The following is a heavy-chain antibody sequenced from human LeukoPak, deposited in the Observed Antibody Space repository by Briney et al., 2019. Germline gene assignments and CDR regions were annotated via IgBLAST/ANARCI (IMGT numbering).Heavy chain of an antibody. CDR1: GGSFSGYY. Sequence: TSETLSLTCAVYGGSFSGYYWSWIRQPPGKGLEWIGEINHSGSTNYNPSLKSRVTISVDTSKNQFSLKLSSVTAADTAVYYSARGSYSSGWYRRYFQHWGQGTLVTVSS. CDR2: INHSGST. CDR3: ARGSYSSGWYRRYFQH. J-gene: IGHJ1*01. D-gene: IGHD6-19*01. V-gene: IGHV4-34*01.